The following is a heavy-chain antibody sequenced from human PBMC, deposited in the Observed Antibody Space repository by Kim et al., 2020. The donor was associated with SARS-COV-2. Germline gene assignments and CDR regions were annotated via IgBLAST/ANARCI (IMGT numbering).Heavy chain of an antibody. Sequence: GGSLRLSCAASGFTFSGSAMHWVRQASGKGLEWVARIGSKANSYATAYAASVKGRFTISRDDSENTAYLQMNSLKTEDTAVYYCTKLDDYGDRRFDSWGQGTLVTVSS. CDR1: GFTFSGSA. J-gene: IGHJ4*02. D-gene: IGHD4-17*01. CDR3: TKLDDYGDRRFDS. CDR2: IGSKANSYAT. V-gene: IGHV3-73*01.